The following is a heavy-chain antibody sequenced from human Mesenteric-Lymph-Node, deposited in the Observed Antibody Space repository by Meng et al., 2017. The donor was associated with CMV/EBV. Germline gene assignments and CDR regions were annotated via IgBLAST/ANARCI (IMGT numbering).Heavy chain of an antibody. CDR3: ARVSTTYGSGSYYGWFDP. Sequence: SETLSLTCIVSGGPVSSGDYHWTWIRQPPGKGLEWIGNIYYSGSPNYNPSVKSRVTISVDTSKNQFSLKVTSVTAADAAVYYCARVSTTYGSGSYYGWFDPWGQGTLVTVSS. D-gene: IGHD3-10*01. CDR2: IYYSGSP. V-gene: IGHV4-61*08. CDR1: GGPVSSGDYH. J-gene: IGHJ5*02.